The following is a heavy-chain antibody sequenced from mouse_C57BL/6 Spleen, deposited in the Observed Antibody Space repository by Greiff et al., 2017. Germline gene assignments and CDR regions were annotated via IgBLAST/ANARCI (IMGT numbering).Heavy chain of an antibody. Sequence: EVKLQQSGPELVKPGDSVKISCKASGYSFTGYFMNWVMQSHGKSLEWIGRINPYNGDTFYNQKFKGKATLTVDKSSRTAHMELRSLTSADSAVYYCARSGGYGGYFDVWGTGTTVTVSS. CDR2: INPYNGDT. CDR3: ARSGGYGGYFDV. J-gene: IGHJ1*03. D-gene: IGHD2-14*01. CDR1: GYSFTGYF. V-gene: IGHV1-20*01.